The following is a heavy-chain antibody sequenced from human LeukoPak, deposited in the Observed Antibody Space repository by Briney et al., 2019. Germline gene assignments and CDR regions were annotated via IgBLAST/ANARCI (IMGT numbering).Heavy chain of an antibody. V-gene: IGHV4-59*01. J-gene: IGHJ3*02. Sequence: PSETLTLTCTVSGGSISSYYWSWIRQPPGKGLEWIGYIYYSGSTNYNPSLKSRVTISVDTSKNQFSLKLSSVTAADTAVYYCASEASSDDAFDIWGQGSMVTVSS. CDR2: IYYSGST. CDR1: GGSISSYY. CDR3: ASEASSDDAFDI.